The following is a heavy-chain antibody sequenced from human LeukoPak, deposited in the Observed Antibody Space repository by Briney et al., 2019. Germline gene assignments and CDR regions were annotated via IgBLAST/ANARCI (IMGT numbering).Heavy chain of an antibody. V-gene: IGHV3-21*06. Sequence: GGSLRLPCAASGFTFSDFGMNWVRQAPGRGLEWVSSISSSSSYVYYADSVKGRFIISRDNAKNSLYLQVNSLRAEDTAVYYCARQYYDFWSGYYTADYYFDYWGQGTLVTVSS. CDR2: ISSSSSYV. D-gene: IGHD3-3*01. CDR1: GFTFSDFG. J-gene: IGHJ4*02. CDR3: ARQYYDFWSGYYTADYYFDY.